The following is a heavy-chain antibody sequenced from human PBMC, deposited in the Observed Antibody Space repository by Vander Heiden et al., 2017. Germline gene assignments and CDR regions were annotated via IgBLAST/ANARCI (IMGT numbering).Heavy chain of an antibody. CDR3: GRGHYGL. V-gene: IGHV3-7*03. D-gene: IGHD4-17*01. CDR1: GFTFSNYW. Sequence: EAQLVESGGGLVQPGGSLILSCTASGFTFSNYWMTWVRQAPGKGLEGVANIRPEGSEQYYVDSVKGRFISSRDNARNSLYLQLNSLRVDDTAVYCCGRGHYGLWGQGTLVTVSS. J-gene: IGHJ4*02. CDR2: IRPEGSEQ.